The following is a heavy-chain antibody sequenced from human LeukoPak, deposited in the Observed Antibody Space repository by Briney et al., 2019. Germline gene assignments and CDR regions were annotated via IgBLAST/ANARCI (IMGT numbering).Heavy chain of an antibody. Sequence: GGSLRLSCAASGFIFSGYAMHWAGQAPGQGLEWVAEISYEGSNQNYADSVRGRFTISRDSSKNILYLQMNSLRAEDTAIYYCARGVGSYGYESYYGMDVWGQGTTVTVSS. V-gene: IGHV3-30-3*01. J-gene: IGHJ6*02. D-gene: IGHD5-18*01. CDR1: GFIFSGYA. CDR3: ARGVGSYGYESYYGMDV. CDR2: ISYEGSNQ.